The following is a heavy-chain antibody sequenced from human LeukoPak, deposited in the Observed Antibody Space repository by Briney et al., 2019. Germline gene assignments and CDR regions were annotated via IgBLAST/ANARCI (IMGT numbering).Heavy chain of an antibody. D-gene: IGHD2-21*02. Sequence: GGSLRLSCAASGLSVSNYYMSWVRQPPGKGLEWVSVMYTGGGRYYGDSVKGRFTISRDNSKNTVFLQMNSLRVEDTALYYCTRGQSYCGADCYSDWGRGTLVTVSS. J-gene: IGHJ4*02. V-gene: IGHV3-66*01. CDR1: GLSVSNYY. CDR2: MYTGGGR. CDR3: TRGQSYCGADCYSD.